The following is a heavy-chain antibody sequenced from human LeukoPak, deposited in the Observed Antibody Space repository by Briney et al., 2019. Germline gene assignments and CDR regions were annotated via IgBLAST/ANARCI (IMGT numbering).Heavy chain of an antibody. Sequence: SETLSLTCTVSGGSISGSSYYWGWIRQSPGEGLEWIGSIYYSGSIYYNPSLKSRVTISVDTSKNQFSLKLSSVTAADTAVYYCARAPRITMVRGIRPQGGIDAFDIWGQGTMVTVSS. CDR2: IYYSGSI. CDR3: ARAPRITMVRGIRPQGGIDAFDI. D-gene: IGHD3-10*01. V-gene: IGHV4-39*07. CDR1: GGSISGSSYY. J-gene: IGHJ3*02.